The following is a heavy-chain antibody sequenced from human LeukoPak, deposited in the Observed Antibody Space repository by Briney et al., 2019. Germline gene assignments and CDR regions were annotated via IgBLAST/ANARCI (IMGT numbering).Heavy chain of an antibody. CDR3: ARAWNFDY. CDR1: GYSFTNYW. J-gene: IGHJ4*02. D-gene: IGHD1-1*01. CDR2: INPSDSDT. Sequence: KDGESLKISCKGSGYSFTNYWIAWVRQMPGRGLEWMVIINPSDSDTRYSPSFQGQVTISADKSISTAYLQWSSLKASDSAMYYCARAWNFDYGGQGTLVTVSS. V-gene: IGHV5-51*01.